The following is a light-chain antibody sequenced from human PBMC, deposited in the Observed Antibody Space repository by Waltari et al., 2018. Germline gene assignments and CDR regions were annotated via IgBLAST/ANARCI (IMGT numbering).Light chain of an antibody. V-gene: IGLV4-69*01. J-gene: IGLJ3*02. CDR3: QTGGHGTWV. Sequence: QLVVTQSPSASASLGASVKLTCTLSSGHSSNVIAWLQQQPEKGPSYLMKVNSDGSHSRGDEIPDRFSGSSSGAERYLTISSLQAEDEADYYCQTGGHGTWVFGGGTKLTVL. CDR1: SGHSSNV. CDR2: VNSDGSH.